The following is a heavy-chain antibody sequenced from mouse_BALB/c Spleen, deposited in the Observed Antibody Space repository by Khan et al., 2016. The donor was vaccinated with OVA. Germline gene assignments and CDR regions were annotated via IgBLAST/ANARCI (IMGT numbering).Heavy chain of an antibody. Sequence: QVQLKESGGDLVRPGASVKLSCKTSGYIFTSYWIHWVKQWSGQGLEWIARIYPGTGSIYYNENFKDKATLTADISSSTAYMQLGSLKSEDSAVYPCARGSGFGNYFDYWGQGTLVTVSA. CDR2: IYPGTGSI. CDR3: ARGSGFGNYFDY. V-gene: IGHV1S132*01. J-gene: IGHJ3*01. CDR1: GYIFTSYW. D-gene: IGHD2-1*01.